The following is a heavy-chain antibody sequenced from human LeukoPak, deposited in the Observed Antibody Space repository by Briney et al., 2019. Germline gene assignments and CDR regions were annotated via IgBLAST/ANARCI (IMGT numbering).Heavy chain of an antibody. J-gene: IGHJ5*02. CDR2: INTNTGNP. CDR1: GYTFTSYA. V-gene: IGHV7-4-1*02. Sequence: ASVKVSCKASGYTFTSYAMNWVRRAPRQGLEWMGWINTNTGNPTYAQGFTGRFVFSLDTSVSTAYLQISSLKAEDTAVYYCANGYSDFDPWGQGTLVTVSS. CDR3: ANGYSDFDP. D-gene: IGHD6-13*01.